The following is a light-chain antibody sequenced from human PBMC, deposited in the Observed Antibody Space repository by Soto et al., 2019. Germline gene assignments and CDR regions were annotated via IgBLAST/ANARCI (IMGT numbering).Light chain of an antibody. J-gene: IGKJ1*01. V-gene: IGKV1-5*01. Sequence: GDSVTITCRASQSISTWLAWYQQKPGTAVKVLIYDASTLGSGVPSRFSGSGSGTEFTLTISSLQPEDFATYHCQQYHSFPWTFGQGTKVDIK. CDR1: QSISTW. CDR2: DAS. CDR3: QQYHSFPWT.